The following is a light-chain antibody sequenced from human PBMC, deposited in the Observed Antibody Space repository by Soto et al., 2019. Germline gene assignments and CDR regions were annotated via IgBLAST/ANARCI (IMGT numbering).Light chain of an antibody. V-gene: IGKV1-5*03. CDR3: QQYDSYSWT. CDR1: QSISSW. CDR2: QAS. J-gene: IGKJ1*01. Sequence: DIQMTQSPSTLSAFVEDRVTITCRASQSISSWLAWYQQKPGKAPKLLVYQASTLESGVPLRFSGSGSGTEFTLTINSLQSDDFATYYCQQYDSYSWTFGQGTKVEVK.